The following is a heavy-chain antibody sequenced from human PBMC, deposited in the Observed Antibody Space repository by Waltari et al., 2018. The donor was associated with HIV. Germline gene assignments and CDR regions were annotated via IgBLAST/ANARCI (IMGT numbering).Heavy chain of an antibody. CDR3: ARHRRNDIGDY. CDR1: GGSIRSSNYY. D-gene: IGHD3-9*01. CDR2: IYYSGSP. J-gene: IGHJ4*02. V-gene: IGHV4-39*01. Sequence: QLQLQESGPGLVKPSETLSLTCPVSGGSIRSSNYYWGWRRQPTGKGLEWIGSIYYSGSPYYNPSLKSRVTISIDTSKNQFSLKLSSVTAADTAVYYCARHRRNDIGDYWGQGTLVTVSS.